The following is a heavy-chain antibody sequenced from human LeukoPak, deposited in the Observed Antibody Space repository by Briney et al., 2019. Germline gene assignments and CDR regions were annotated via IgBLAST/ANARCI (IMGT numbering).Heavy chain of an antibody. CDR1: GGTFSSYA. Sequence: SVNVSCTASGGTFSSYAISWVRQAPGQGLEWMGGIIPIFGTANYAQKFQGRVTITADESTSTAYMELSSLRSEDTAVYYCARSASSGYSAGFDYWGQGTLVTVSS. CDR3: ARSASSGYSAGFDY. J-gene: IGHJ4*02. V-gene: IGHV1-69*13. D-gene: IGHD3-22*01. CDR2: IIPIFGTA.